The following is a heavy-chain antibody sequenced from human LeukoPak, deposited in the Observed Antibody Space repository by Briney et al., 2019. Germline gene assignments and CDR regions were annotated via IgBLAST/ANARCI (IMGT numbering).Heavy chain of an antibody. V-gene: IGHV3-74*01. Sequence: GGSPRLSCAVSGFTFSSYWMHWVRQAPGKGLVWVSGINSDGSSTTYADSVKGRFTVSRDNAKNTLYLQMNSLRAEDTAVYYCTRSSMAALAVDSWGQGTLDTVSS. D-gene: IGHD6-6*01. J-gene: IGHJ4*02. CDR3: TRSSMAALAVDS. CDR1: GFTFSSYW. CDR2: INSDGSST.